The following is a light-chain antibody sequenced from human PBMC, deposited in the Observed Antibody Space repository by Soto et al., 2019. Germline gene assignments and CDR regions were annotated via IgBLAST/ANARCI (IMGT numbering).Light chain of an antibody. V-gene: IGKV3-20*01. J-gene: IGKJ4*01. CDR1: QRVSSSY. CDR3: KQYGRSSLP. CDR2: VAS. Sequence: EVVLVQSPRPLSLSPVKNTTLSCRASQRVSSSYLAWYHQRPGESPMLRIYVASDRAIVIPDSFSDSGSGSDFTLPISRLEPEEFAADFCKQYGRSSLPFTGGT.